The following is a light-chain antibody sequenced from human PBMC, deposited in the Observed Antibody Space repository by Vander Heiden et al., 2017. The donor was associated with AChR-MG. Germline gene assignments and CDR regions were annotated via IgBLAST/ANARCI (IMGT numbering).Light chain of an antibody. Sequence: DIQMTQSPSSLSASVGDRVTITCPASKGIGNDLAWYQQKPRHVPKLLIYAASSLQSGVPSRFSGSGSRTDFTLTISSLQPQDVATYYCQKYNSAPLTFGGWTKVEIK. CDR2: AAS. J-gene: IGKJ4*01. CDR3: QKYNSAPLT. V-gene: IGKV1-27*01. CDR1: KGIGND.